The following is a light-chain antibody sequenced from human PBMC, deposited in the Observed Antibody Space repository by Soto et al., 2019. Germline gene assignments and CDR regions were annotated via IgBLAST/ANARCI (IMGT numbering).Light chain of an antibody. CDR1: NSDVGGYNF. CDR2: DVT. V-gene: IGLV2-14*01. J-gene: IGLJ1*01. Sequence: QSALTQPAFVSGSPGQSITISCTGTNSDVGGYNFVSWYQQHPGKVPKLMIYDVTNRPSGVSNRFSGSKSGNTASLTISGLQAEDEADYYCSSYTRSSTLVFGTGTKPTVL. CDR3: SSYTRSSTLV.